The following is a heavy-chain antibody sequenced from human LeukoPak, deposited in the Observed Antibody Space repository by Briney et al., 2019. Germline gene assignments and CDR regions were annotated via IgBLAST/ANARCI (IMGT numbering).Heavy chain of an antibody. J-gene: IGHJ5*02. V-gene: IGHV1-2*02. CDR3: ARGVGATYNRFDP. Sequence: ASVMVSCKASGYTFIDHYIQWVRQAPGQGLEWMGWIHPNSGATTSAQKFQGRVTMTRDVSISTAYMEASSLTSDDTAMYYCARGVGATYNRFDPWGQGTLVTVSS. CDR1: GYTFIDHY. CDR2: IHPNSGAT. D-gene: IGHD1-26*01.